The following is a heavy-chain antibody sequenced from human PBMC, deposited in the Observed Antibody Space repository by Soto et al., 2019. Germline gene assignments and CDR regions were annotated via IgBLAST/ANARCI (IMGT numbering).Heavy chain of an antibody. CDR3: ARGRGWDIVVVVAATGSAFDI. Sequence: QVQLQESGPGLVKPSQTLSLTCTVSGGSISSGGYYWSWIRQHPGKGLEWIGYIDYSGSTYYNPSLKSRVTISVDTSKNQFSLKLSSVTAADTAVYYCARGRGWDIVVVVAATGSAFDIWGQGTMVTVSS. CDR2: IDYSGST. J-gene: IGHJ3*02. V-gene: IGHV4-31*03. CDR1: GGSISSGGYY. D-gene: IGHD2-15*01.